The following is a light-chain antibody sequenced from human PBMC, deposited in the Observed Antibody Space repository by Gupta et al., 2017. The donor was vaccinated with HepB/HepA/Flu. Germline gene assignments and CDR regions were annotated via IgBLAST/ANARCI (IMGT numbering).Light chain of an antibody. V-gene: IGKV3-20*01. CDR1: QIISRDY. Sequence: DIVLTQSPGTLSLSPEDRATLSCRASQIISRDYFAWYQQKPGQAPRLLIHGTSSRATGVPDRFSGSGSGTEFTLIISRREPEDFAVYYCQQSNCSQFTVGQGTKVEIK. CDR2: GTS. CDR3: QQSNCSQFT. J-gene: IGKJ2*01.